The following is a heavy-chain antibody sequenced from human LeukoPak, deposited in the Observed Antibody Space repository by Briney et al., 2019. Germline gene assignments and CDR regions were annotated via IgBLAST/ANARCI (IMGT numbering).Heavy chain of an antibody. V-gene: IGHV4-34*01. CDR3: ARRGLVGAPLR. CDR1: GESFSGYY. CDR2: INHSGST. J-gene: IGHJ4*02. Sequence: PSETLSLTCAVYGESFSGYYWSWIRQPPGKGLEWIGEINHSGSTNYNPSLKSRVTISVDTSKNQFSLKLSSVTAADTAVYYCARRGLVGAPLRWGQGTLVTVSS. D-gene: IGHD1-26*01.